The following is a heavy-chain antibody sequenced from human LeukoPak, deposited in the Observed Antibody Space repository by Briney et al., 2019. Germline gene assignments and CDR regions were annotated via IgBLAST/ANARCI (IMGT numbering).Heavy chain of an antibody. D-gene: IGHD3-22*01. V-gene: IGHV3-23*01. CDR2: FSGRGGST. Sequence: GGSLRLSCVASGFSFSSYAMSWVRQAPGKGLEWVSVFSGRGGSTYYADSVKGRFTISRDNSKNTLYLQMNSLRAEDTAVYYCAEGDSSGHYEYNWFDPWGQGTLVTVSS. CDR3: AEGDSSGHYEYNWFDP. J-gene: IGHJ5*02. CDR1: GFSFSSYA.